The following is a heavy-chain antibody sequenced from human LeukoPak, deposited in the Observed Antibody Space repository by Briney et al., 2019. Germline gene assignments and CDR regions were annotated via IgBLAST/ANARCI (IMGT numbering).Heavy chain of an antibody. CDR3: ASPGFVVVVAAQWAFDY. D-gene: IGHD2-15*01. CDR2: ISGSGGST. Sequence: PGGSLRLSCAASGFTFSSYAMSWVRQAPGKGLEWVSAISGSGGSTCYADSVKGRFTISRDNSKNTLCLQMNSPRAEDTAVYYCASPGFVVVVAAQWAFDYWGQGTLVTVSS. CDR1: GFTFSSYA. J-gene: IGHJ4*02. V-gene: IGHV3-23*01.